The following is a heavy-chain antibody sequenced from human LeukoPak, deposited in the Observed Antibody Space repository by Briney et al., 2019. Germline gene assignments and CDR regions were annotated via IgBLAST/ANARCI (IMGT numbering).Heavy chain of an antibody. CDR2: IKPDGSEG. D-gene: IGHD2-2*01. J-gene: IGHJ4*02. V-gene: IGHV3-7*03. CDR3: ARYRYCSSANCYGDY. Sequence: RAGGSLRLSCAASGFTFSTYYMSWVRQAPGKGLEWLANIKPDGSEGYYVDSVKGRFTISRDSAKNSLYLQMNSLRAEDTAVYYCARYRYCSSANCYGDYWGQGTLVTVSS. CDR1: GFTFSTYY.